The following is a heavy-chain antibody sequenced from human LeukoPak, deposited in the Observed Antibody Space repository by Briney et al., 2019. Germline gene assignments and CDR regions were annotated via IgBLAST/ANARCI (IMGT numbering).Heavy chain of an antibody. CDR3: AKANYGGKLDY. CDR1: GFTVSSNY. Sequence: GGSLRLSCAASGFTVSSNYMSWVRQAPGKGLEWVSVIYSGGSTYYADSVKGRFTISRDNSKNTLYLQMNSLRAEDTAVYYCAKANYGGKLDYWGQGTLVTVSS. D-gene: IGHD4-23*01. CDR2: IYSGGST. V-gene: IGHV3-66*01. J-gene: IGHJ4*02.